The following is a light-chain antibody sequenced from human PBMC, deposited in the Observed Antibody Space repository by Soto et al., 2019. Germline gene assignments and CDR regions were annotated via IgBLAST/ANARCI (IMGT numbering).Light chain of an antibody. J-gene: IGKJ1*01. CDR1: QSVSNNY. CDR3: QQYGSSGT. V-gene: IGKV3-20*01. Sequence: EIVLTQSPGTLSLSPGERATLSCRASQSVSNNYLAWYQQKPGQAPRLLIYGASNRATGIPGRLSGSGPGTDFTLTISRMEPEDFAVYYCQQYGSSGTFGQGTKVDIK. CDR2: GAS.